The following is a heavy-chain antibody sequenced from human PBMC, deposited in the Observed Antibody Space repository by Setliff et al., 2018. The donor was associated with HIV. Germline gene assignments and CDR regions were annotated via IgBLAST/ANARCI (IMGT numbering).Heavy chain of an antibody. CDR1: GGSISSNNW. CDR2: IYHGGSA. J-gene: IGHJ4*02. CDR3: ARSSTPDTRAYYPDY. Sequence: SETLSLTCAVSGGSISSNNWWSWVRQPPGKGLEWIGEIYHGGSANYNSSLKSRVTISVDKSKNQFSLKLTSVTAADTAVYYCARSSTPDTRAYYPDYWGQGTLVTVSS. V-gene: IGHV4-4*02. D-gene: IGHD3-22*01.